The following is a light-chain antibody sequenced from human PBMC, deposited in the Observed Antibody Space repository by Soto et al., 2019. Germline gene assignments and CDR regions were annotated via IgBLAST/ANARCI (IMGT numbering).Light chain of an antibody. J-gene: IGKJ3*01. V-gene: IGKV1-12*02. CDR3: QQANSLPFT. CDR1: QGISNW. CDR2: AAS. Sequence: DVQMTQSPSSVSASVGDRVTITCRASQGISNWLARYQQKPGKAPSLLIHAASSLQSGGPSRFSGSGYGTDFTLTISSLQPEDFATYFCQQANSLPFTFGPGTKVDIK.